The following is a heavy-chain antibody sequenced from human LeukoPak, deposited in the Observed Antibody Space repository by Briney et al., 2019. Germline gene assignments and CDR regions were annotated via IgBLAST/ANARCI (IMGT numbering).Heavy chain of an antibody. J-gene: IGHJ6*04. CDR1: GFTFSSYA. D-gene: IGHD2-2*01. V-gene: IGHV3-23*01. CDR3: AREGPKVRALDV. Sequence: GGSLRLSCAASGFTFSSYAMSWVRQAPGKGLEWVSAISGSGGSTYYADSVKGRFTISRDNAKNSLYLQMNSLRAEDTAVYYCAREGPKVRALDVWGKGTTVTVSS. CDR2: ISGSGGST.